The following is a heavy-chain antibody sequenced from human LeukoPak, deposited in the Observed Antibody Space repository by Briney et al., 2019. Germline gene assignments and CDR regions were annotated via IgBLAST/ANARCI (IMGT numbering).Heavy chain of an antibody. CDR3: ARGPFMPNPWFDP. Sequence: ASVKVSCKASGYTFTGYYMRWVRQAPGQGLEWMGWISPNNGGTNYAQKLQGRVTITRDTSIGTAYMELSRLSSDDTAVYYCARGPFMPNPWFDPWGQGTLVTVSS. CDR1: GYTFTGYY. D-gene: IGHD2-2*01. J-gene: IGHJ5*02. V-gene: IGHV1-2*02. CDR2: ISPNNGGT.